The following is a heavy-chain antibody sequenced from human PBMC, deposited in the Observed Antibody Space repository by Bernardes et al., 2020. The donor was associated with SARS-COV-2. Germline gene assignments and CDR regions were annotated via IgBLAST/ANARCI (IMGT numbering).Heavy chain of an antibody. CDR1: GFTFSSYG. Sequence: GGSLRLSCAASGFTFSSYGMHWVRQAPGKGLEWVAVISYDGSNKYYADSVKGRFTISRDNSKNTLYLQMNSLRAEDTAVYYCAKFTVPFPPGNYWGQGTLVTVSS. D-gene: IGHD3-10*01. V-gene: IGHV3-30*18. CDR3: AKFTVPFPPGNY. J-gene: IGHJ4*02. CDR2: ISYDGSNK.